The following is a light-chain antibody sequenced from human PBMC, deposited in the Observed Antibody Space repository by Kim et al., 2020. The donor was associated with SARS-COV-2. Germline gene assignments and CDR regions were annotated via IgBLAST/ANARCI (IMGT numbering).Light chain of an antibody. CDR2: GNV. CDR3: QSYDSSLNGVL. Sequence: RVEISGTGSSSNIGAGYHVHWYQQLPGTAPKLLIYGNVNRPSGVPDRFSGSKSGTSASLAITGLQAEDEAHYYCQSYDSSLNGVLFGGGTQLTVL. J-gene: IGLJ3*02. V-gene: IGLV1-40*01. CDR1: SSNIGAGYH.